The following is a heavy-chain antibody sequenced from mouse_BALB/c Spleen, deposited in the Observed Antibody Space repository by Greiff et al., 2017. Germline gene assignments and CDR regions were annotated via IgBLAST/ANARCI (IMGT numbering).Heavy chain of an antibody. J-gene: IGHJ4*01. D-gene: IGHD1-2*01. CDR3: AGAYGYDAMDY. Sequence: QVQLQQSGPGLVAPSQCLSISCTASGFSLTSYGVHWVRQPPGQGLEWLGVIWAGGSTNYNSALMSRLSISKDNSKTQVFLIMNSLQTDDTAMYYCAGAYGYDAMDYWGQGTSVTVSS. V-gene: IGHV2-9*02. CDR2: IWAGGST. CDR1: GFSLTSYG.